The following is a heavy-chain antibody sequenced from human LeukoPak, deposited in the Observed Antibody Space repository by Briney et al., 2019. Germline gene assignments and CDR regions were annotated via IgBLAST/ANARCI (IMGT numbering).Heavy chain of an antibody. Sequence: GGSLGLSCAASGFTFSSYAMSWVRQAPGKGLEWVSSITSSGAATYYADSVKGRFTISRDNSDNTLYLQMNSLRAEDTAVYYCAKDRPNYYGSNGHYYKLNGDCWGQGTLVTVSS. CDR1: GFTFSSYA. J-gene: IGHJ4*02. V-gene: IGHV3-23*01. CDR3: AKDRPNYYGSNGHYYKLNGDC. D-gene: IGHD3-22*01. CDR2: ITSSGAAT.